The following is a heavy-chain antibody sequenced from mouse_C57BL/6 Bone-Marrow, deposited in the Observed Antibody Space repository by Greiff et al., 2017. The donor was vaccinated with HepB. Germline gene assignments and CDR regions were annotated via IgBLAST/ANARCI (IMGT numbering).Heavy chain of an antibody. CDR3: ARWDYDGFAY. Sequence: QVQLKESGPELVKPGASVKISCKASGYAFSSSWMNWVKQRPGKGLEWIGRIYPGDGDTNYNGKFKGKATLTADKSSSTAYMQLSSLTSEDSAVYFCARWDYDGFAYWGQGTLVTVSA. J-gene: IGHJ3*01. CDR2: IYPGDGDT. CDR1: GYAFSSSW. D-gene: IGHD2-4*01. V-gene: IGHV1-82*01.